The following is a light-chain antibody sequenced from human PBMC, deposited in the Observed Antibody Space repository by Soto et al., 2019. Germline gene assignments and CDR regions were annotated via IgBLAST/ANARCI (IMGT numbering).Light chain of an antibody. CDR3: QQYGSSLT. CDR1: QSVSSN. J-gene: IGKJ5*01. V-gene: IGKV3D-15*02. CDR2: GAS. Sequence: ERVMMQSPATLSVSPGGRGTLSCRASQSVSSNLAWYQQTPCQAPRLLIYGASTWATGIPARLSGSGSGTDFTLTISRLKPEDFSVYYCQQYGSSLTFGQGTRLEIK.